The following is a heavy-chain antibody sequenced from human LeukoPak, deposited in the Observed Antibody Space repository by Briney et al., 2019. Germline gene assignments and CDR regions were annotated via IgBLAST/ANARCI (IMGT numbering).Heavy chain of an antibody. J-gene: IGHJ4*02. D-gene: IGHD3-22*01. CDR3: ARGNYYYDSSGYGY. CDR1: GYTFTSYG. Sequence: ASVKVCCKASGYTFTSYGISWVRQAPGQGLEWMGWISAYNGNTNYAQKLQGRVTMTTDTSTSTAYMELRSLRSDDTAVYYCARGNYYYDSSGYGYWGQGTLVTVSS. CDR2: ISAYNGNT. V-gene: IGHV1-18*01.